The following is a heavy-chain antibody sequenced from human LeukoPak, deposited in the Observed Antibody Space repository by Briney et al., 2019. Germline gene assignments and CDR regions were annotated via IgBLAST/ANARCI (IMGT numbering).Heavy chain of an antibody. J-gene: IGHJ2*01. CDR1: GYTLISYG. V-gene: IGHV1-18*01. D-gene: IGHD2-21*02. CDR2: ISGYNGNT. CDR3: ARGLGVVTAQSEQPKPRYFDL. Sequence: ASVKVSCKASGYTLISYGISWVRQAPGQGLEWMGWISGYNGNTNYAQNLQGRVTMTTDTSTSTAYMELRSLRSDDTAVYYCARGLGVVTAQSEQPKPRYFDLWGRGTQVTVSS.